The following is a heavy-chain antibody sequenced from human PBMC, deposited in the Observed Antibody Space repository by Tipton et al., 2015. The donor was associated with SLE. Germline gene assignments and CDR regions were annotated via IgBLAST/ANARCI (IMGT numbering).Heavy chain of an antibody. D-gene: IGHD2-2*01. V-gene: IGHV4-38-2*02. CDR3: VVCSPSSCAYFDY. J-gene: IGHJ4*02. CDR2: IYQDGST. CDR1: GHSISSGYF. Sequence: TLSLTCTVSGHSISSGYFWGWVRQPPGKGLEWIGTIYQDGSTYYNPSLKSRVTISVDTSKNQFSLKMSSVTAADTAVYYCVVCSPSSCAYFDYWGQGRLVTVSS.